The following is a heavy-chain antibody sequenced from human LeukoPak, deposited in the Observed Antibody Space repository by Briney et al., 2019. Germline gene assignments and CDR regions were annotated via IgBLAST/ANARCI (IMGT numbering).Heavy chain of an antibody. CDR3: ARRAYCGGDCYSDV. D-gene: IGHD2-21*02. J-gene: IGHJ3*01. CDR1: GXDFSSYW. Sequence: GEFLKISCKSSGXDFSSYWSAWVRQMPGKGLEWMGSIYPGDSDIRYGPSFQGQVTFSVDKSISTAYLQWSSLKASDTAMYFCARRAYCGGDCYSDVWGQGTVITVSS. CDR2: IYPGDSDI. V-gene: IGHV5-51*01.